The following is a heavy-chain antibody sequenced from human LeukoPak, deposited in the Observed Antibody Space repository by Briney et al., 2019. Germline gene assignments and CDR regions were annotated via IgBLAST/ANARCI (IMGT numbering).Heavy chain of an antibody. D-gene: IGHD6-13*01. J-gene: IGHJ3*02. CDR1: GYTFTGYY. CDR3: ARGETEETGTRPDAFDI. CDR2: INPNSGDT. Sequence: ASVKVSCKASGYTFTGYYMHWVRQAPGQGLEWMGWINPNSGDTKYAQKFQGRVTMTRDTSISTAYMELTRLRSDDLAVYYCARGETEETGTRPDAFDIWGQGTMVTVSS. V-gene: IGHV1-2*02.